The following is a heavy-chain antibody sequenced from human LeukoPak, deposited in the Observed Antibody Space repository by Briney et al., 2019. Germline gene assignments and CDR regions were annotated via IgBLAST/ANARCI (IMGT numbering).Heavy chain of an antibody. J-gene: IGHJ4*02. CDR2: IKSKTDGGTT. Sequence: PGGSLRLSCAASGFTFSNAWMSWVRQAPGKGLEWVGRIKSKTDGGTTDYAAPVKGRFTISRDDSKNTLYLQMNSLKTEDTAVYYCTTDSTLVSYCSGGSCFDYWGQGTLVTVSS. CDR1: GFTFSNAW. CDR3: TTDSTLVSYCSGGSCFDY. D-gene: IGHD2-15*01. V-gene: IGHV3-15*01.